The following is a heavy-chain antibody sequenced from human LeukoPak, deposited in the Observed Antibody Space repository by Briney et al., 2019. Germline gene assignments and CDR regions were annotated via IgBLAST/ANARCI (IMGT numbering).Heavy chain of an antibody. J-gene: IGHJ5*02. CDR1: GYTFTSYD. CDR2: MNPNSGNT. Sequence: ASVKVSCKASGYTFTSYDINWVRQATGQGLEWMGWMNPNSGNTGYAQKFQGRVTMTRNTSISTAYMELSSLRSEDTAVYYCARSIPGIAAAGTWSWFDPWGQGTLVTVSS. D-gene: IGHD6-13*01. CDR3: ARSIPGIAAAGTWSWFDP. V-gene: IGHV1-8*01.